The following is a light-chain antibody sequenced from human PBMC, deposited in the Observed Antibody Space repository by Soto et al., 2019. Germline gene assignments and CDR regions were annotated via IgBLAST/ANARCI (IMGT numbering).Light chain of an antibody. CDR1: QGIAPY. Sequence: DVQMTQSPSSLSAFVGYRVTITCRASQGIAPYLAWFQQKPGKVPKLLIYATSTLQSGVPSRFSGSGSGTDFTLTINSLQPEDVGTYYCQKYNSAPLTFGGGTRWISN. J-gene: IGKJ4*01. CDR3: QKYNSAPLT. CDR2: ATS. V-gene: IGKV1-27*01.